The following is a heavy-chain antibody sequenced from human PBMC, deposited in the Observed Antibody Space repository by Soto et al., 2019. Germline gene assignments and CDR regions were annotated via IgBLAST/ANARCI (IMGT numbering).Heavy chain of an antibody. J-gene: IGHJ5*02. D-gene: IGHD2-15*01. V-gene: IGHV1-69*12. CDR3: ARDWECTGGSGVLRGGGFDP. CDR2: LIPVFGTR. Sequence: QVQLVQSWAEVKKPGSSVTVSCKASGDTFNSYAVSWVRQAPGQGLEWMGVLIPVFGTRNYAQKFQGSLTVSADDCTSTIDMELRSLRPGATAVYYCARDWECTGGSGVLRGGGFDPWGQGTLVTVSS. CDR1: GDTFNSYA.